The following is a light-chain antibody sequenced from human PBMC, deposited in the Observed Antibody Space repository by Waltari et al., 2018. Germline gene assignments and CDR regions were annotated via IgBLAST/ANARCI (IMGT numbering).Light chain of an antibody. CDR1: SGRIDSNY. CDR2: EDH. CDR3: QSYDGTNWV. Sequence: NFMLTQPHSVSESPGKTVTIPCSGSSGRIDSNYVQWYQQRPGSAPNTVIYEDHQRPSGVPDRFSGSIDSSSNSASLTISGLKTEDEADYYCQSYDGTNWVFGGGTKLTVL. V-gene: IGLV6-57*02. J-gene: IGLJ3*02.